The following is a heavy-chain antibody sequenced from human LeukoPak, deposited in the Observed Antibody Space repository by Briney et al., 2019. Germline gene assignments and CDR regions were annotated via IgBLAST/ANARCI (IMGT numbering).Heavy chain of an antibody. D-gene: IGHD6-19*01. Sequence: GGSLRLSCAASGFTFSSYAMSWVRQAPGKGLEWVSAISGSGGSTYYADSVKGRFTISRDNSKNTLYLQMNSLRAEDTAVYYCAKDSYSSGWASGDNWGQGTLVTVSS. J-gene: IGHJ4*02. CDR1: GFTFSSYA. V-gene: IGHV3-23*01. CDR3: AKDSYSSGWASGDN. CDR2: ISGSGGST.